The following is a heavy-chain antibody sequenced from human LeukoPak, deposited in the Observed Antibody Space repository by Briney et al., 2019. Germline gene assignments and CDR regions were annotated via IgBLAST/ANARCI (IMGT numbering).Heavy chain of an antibody. J-gene: IGHJ6*02. CDR2: IWYDGSNK. Sequence: GGSLRLSCAASGFTFSSYGMHWVRQAPGKGLEWVAVIWYDGSNKYYADPVKGRFTISRDNSKNTLYLQMNSLRAEDTAVYYCARDLFDILTGSSFYGMDVWGQGTTVTVSS. CDR1: GFTFSSYG. CDR3: ARDLFDILTGSSFYGMDV. V-gene: IGHV3-33*08. D-gene: IGHD3-9*01.